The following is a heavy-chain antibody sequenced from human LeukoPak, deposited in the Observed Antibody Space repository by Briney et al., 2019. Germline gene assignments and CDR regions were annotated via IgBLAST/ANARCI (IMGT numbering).Heavy chain of an antibody. CDR1: GGSFSGYY. J-gene: IGHJ3*02. CDR2: INHSGST. CDR3: AREAATNDDHDAFDI. V-gene: IGHV4-34*01. D-gene: IGHD1-1*01. Sequence: SETLSLTCAVYGGSFSGYYWSWIRQPPGKGLEWIGEINHSGSTNYNPSLKSRVTISVDTSKNQFSLKLSSVTAADTAVYYCAREAATNDDHDAFDIWGQGTMVTVSS.